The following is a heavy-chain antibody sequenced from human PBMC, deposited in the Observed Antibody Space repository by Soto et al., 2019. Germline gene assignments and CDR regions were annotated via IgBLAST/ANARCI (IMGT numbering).Heavy chain of an antibody. J-gene: IGHJ4*02. V-gene: IGHV3-11*05. D-gene: IGHD6-13*01. CDR1: GFTFSDYY. CDR3: ARAPYSSSWYYFDY. CDR2: ISSSGANT. Sequence: QVQLVESGGGLVKPGGSLRLSCAASGFTFSDYYINWIRQAPGKGLEWISYISSSGANTNYADSVKGRFTISRDNAKDSLYLQMNSLRAEDTAVYYCARAPYSSSWYYFDYWGQGTLVTV.